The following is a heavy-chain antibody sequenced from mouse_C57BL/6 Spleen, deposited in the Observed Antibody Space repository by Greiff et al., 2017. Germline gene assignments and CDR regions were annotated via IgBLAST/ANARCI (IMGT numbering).Heavy chain of an antibody. V-gene: IGHV1-69*01. D-gene: IGHD1-1*01. CDR2: IDPSDSYT. J-gene: IGHJ1*03. CDR1: GYTFTSYW. CDR3: ARGIYYYGSSHWYFDV. Sequence: VQLQQPGAELVMPGASVKLSCKASGYTFTSYWMHWVKQRPGQGLEWIGEIDPSDSYTNYNQKFKGKSTLTVDKSSSTAYMKLSSLTSEDSAIYYCARGIYYYGSSHWYFDVCGTGTTVTVSS.